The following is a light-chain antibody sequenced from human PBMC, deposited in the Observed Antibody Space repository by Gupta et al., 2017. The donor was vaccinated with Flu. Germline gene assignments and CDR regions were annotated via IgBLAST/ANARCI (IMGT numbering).Light chain of an antibody. Sequence: QSVLTPPPSASGTPGQRVTISCSGSSSNIGSNTVNWYQQLPGTAPKLLIYSNNQRPSGVPDRFSGSKSGTSASLAISGLQAEDEADYYCAAWDDSRNGWVFGGGTKLTVL. CDR1: SSNIGSNT. V-gene: IGLV1-44*01. J-gene: IGLJ3*02. CDR2: SNN. CDR3: AAWDDSRNGWV.